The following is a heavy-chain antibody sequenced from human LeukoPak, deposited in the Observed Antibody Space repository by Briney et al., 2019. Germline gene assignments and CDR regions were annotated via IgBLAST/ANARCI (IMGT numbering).Heavy chain of an antibody. J-gene: IGHJ6*02. CDR1: GFTFSSYA. D-gene: IGHD2-2*01. V-gene: IGHV3-23*01. Sequence: GGSLRLSCAASGFTFSSYAMSWVRQAPGKGLEWVSAISGSGGSTYYADSVKGRFTISRDNSKNTLYLQMNSLRAKDTAVYYRAKGLDIVVPYYAMDVWGQGTTVTVSS. CDR2: ISGSGGST. CDR3: AKGLDIVVPYYAMDV.